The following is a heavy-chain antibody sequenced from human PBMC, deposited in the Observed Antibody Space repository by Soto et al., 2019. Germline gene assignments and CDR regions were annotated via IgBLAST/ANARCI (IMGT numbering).Heavy chain of an antibody. CDR3: ARGNGYAGDV. J-gene: IGHJ6*02. Sequence: GGSLRLSCAASGFTFSNYWIHWVRQAPGKGLEWVSNIKSDGSRTNYADSVKGRFTISRDNAENTVYLQMNSLRAEDTAVYHWARGNGYAGDVWGQGTTVTVSS. CDR2: IKSDGSRT. CDR1: GFTFSNYW. D-gene: IGHD5-12*01. V-gene: IGHV3-74*01.